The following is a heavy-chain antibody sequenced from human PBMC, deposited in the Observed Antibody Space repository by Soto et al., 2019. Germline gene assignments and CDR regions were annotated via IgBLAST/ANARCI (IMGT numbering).Heavy chain of an antibody. Sequence: PGGSLRLSCAACGFTFISYSMNWVRQAPGKGLEWVSYISSSSSTIYYADSVKGRFTISRDNAKNSLYLQMNSLRAEDTAVYYCARERHDYGAYNSFDTRGQEDLVTISS. CDR3: ARERHDYGAYNSFDT. V-gene: IGHV3-48*01. J-gene: IGHJ5*02. D-gene: IGHD3-16*01. CDR2: ISSSSSTI. CDR1: GFTFISYS.